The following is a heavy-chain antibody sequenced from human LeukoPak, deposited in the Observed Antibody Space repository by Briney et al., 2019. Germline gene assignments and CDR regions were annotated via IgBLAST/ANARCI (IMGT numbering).Heavy chain of an antibody. Sequence: GGSLRLPCAASGFIFSSHGMNWVRQAPGKGLEWVAFIRYDGSNKYYADSVKGRFTISRDNSKNTLYLQMNSLRAEDTAVYYCAKDPPVRERGYYFDYWGQGTLVTVSS. V-gene: IGHV3-30*02. J-gene: IGHJ4*02. CDR3: AKDPPVRERGYYFDY. CDR1: GFIFSSHG. CDR2: IRYDGSNK. D-gene: IGHD1-26*01.